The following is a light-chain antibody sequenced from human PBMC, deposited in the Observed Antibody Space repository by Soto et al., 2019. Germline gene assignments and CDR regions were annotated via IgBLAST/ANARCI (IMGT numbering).Light chain of an antibody. CDR2: GAS. J-gene: IGKJ4*01. CDR1: QSVSSN. CDR3: QQRSKWPPLT. V-gene: IGKV3-15*01. Sequence: EIVMTQSPATLSVSPGERATLSCRASQSVSSNLAWYQQKPGQAPRLLIYGASTRATGIPARFSGSGSGTEFTLTISSLQSEDFALYYCQQRSKWPPLTFGGGTKVESK.